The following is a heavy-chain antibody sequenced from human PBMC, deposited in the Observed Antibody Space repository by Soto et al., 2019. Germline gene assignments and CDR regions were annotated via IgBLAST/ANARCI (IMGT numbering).Heavy chain of an antibody. D-gene: IGHD1-1*01. J-gene: IGHJ4*02. Sequence: QITLKESGPTRVKPTQTLTLTCTFSGFSLSTNGVGLGWIRQPPGKALERLALIYWDDDKRYSPSLKSRLTITKDTSKHQVVLTMTNMDPVDTATYYGAHRAGLQGNWNGGYFDFWGQGALVTVSS. CDR3: AHRAGLQGNWNGGYFDF. CDR2: IYWDDDK. V-gene: IGHV2-5*02. CDR1: GFSLSTNGVG.